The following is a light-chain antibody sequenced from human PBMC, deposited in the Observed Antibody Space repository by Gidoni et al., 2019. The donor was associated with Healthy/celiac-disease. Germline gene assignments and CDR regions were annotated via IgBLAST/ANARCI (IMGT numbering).Light chain of an antibody. V-gene: IGKV3-20*01. Sequence: ELVLTQSPGTLSLSPGERATLSCRASQSVSSSYLAWYQQKPGQAPRLLIYGASSRSTGLPDRFSGSGSGTDFTLTISRLEPEDFAVYYCQQYGNSPQTFGQGTKVEIK. CDR2: GAS. CDR3: QQYGNSPQT. CDR1: QSVSSSY. J-gene: IGKJ1*01.